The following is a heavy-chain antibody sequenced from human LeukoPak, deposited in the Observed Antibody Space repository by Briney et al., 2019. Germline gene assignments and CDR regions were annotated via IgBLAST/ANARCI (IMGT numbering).Heavy chain of an antibody. CDR3: ARGGGLSDY. J-gene: IGHJ4*02. CDR2: IKADGSDK. V-gene: IGHV3-7*01. Sequence: PGGSLRLSCAASGFTFSSYGIHWVRQAPGKGLEWVANIKADGSDKYYVESVKGRFTISRDNAKNSLYLQMNSLRAEDMAVYYCARGGGLSDYWGQGTLVTVSS. D-gene: IGHD1-26*01. CDR1: GFTFSSYG.